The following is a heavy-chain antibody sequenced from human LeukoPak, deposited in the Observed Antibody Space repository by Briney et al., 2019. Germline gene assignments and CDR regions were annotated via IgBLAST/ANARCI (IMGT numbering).Heavy chain of an antibody. CDR1: GYTLTELS. V-gene: IGHV1-24*01. J-gene: IGHJ4*02. Sequence: SVKVSRKVSGYTLTELSMHWVRQAPGKGLEWMGGFDPEDGETIYAQKFQGRVTMTEDTYTDTAYMELSSLRSEDTAVYYCATVFLCSSTSCQDYWGQGTLVTVSS. CDR3: ATVFLCSSTSCQDY. D-gene: IGHD2-2*01. CDR2: FDPEDGET.